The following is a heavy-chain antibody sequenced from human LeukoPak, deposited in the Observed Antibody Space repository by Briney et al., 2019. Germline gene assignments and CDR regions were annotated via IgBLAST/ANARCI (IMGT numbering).Heavy chain of an antibody. D-gene: IGHD4-11*01. V-gene: IGHV4-59*08. CDR1: GGSISSYY. CDR2: IYYSGST. Sequence: SETLSLTCTVSGGSISSYYWSWVRQPPGKELEWIGYIYYSGSTNYNPSLKSRVTISVDTSKNQFSLKLSSVTAADTAVYYCAVKTTVGVPFDPWGQGTLVTVSS. CDR3: AVKTTVGVPFDP. J-gene: IGHJ5*02.